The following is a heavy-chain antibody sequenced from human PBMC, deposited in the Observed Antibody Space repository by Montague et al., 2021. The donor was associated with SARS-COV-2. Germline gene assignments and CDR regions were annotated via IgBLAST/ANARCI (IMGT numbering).Heavy chain of an antibody. CDR1: GGSISSTNYY. Sequence: SETLSLTCTVSGGSISSTNYYWGWIRQPPGKGLEWIRSIYYSGSTYYNPSLKSRVTISVDTSKNQFSLKLNSVTAADTAVYYCASPTYYYDSSGSDAFDIWGQGTMVTVSS. D-gene: IGHD3-22*01. CDR2: IYYSGST. V-gene: IGHV4-39*01. J-gene: IGHJ3*02. CDR3: ASPTYYYDSSGSDAFDI.